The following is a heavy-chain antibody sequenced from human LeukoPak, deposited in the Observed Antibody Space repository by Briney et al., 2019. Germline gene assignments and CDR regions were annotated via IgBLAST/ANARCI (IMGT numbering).Heavy chain of an antibody. CDR1: GFTFGDYA. J-gene: IGHJ5*02. CDR2: IRSKAYGGTT. Sequence: GSLRLSCTASGFTFGDYAMSWFRQAPGKGLEWVGFIRSKAYGGTTEYAASVKGRFTISRDDSKSIAYLQMNSLKTEDTAVYYCGTDQVDSSGWTPVWFDPWGQGTLVTVSS. D-gene: IGHD6-19*01. CDR3: GTDQVDSSGWTPVWFDP. V-gene: IGHV3-49*03.